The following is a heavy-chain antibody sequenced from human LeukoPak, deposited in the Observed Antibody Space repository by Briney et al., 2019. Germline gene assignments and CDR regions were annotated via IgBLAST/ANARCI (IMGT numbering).Heavy chain of an antibody. CDR1: GFTFDDYA. J-gene: IGHJ4*02. D-gene: IGHD4-11*01. V-gene: IGHV3-9*01. CDR2: ISWNGGSM. CDR3: VKGFTYSNRTPFDS. Sequence: PGRSLRLSCTAPGFTFDDYAMHWVRQAPGKGLEGVSGISWNGGSMEYGDSVKGRFTISRDSAKNSLYLLMNSLGAEDTALYFCVKGFTYSNRTPFDSWGQGTLVTVSS.